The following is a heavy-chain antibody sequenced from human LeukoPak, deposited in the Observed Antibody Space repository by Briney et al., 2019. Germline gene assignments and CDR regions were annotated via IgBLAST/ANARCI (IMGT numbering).Heavy chain of an antibody. D-gene: IGHD5-12*01. CDR2: INHGGST. J-gene: IGHJ4*02. CDR1: GGSFSGDF. CDR3: ARHTWQWLPLDD. Sequence: PSETLSLTCAVYGGSFSGDFWSWIRQSPGKGLEWIGEINHGGSTTYNPSLQSRVTMSVDTSTNQISLKMTSVTAADTSIYYCARHTWQWLPLDDWGQGTQVTVSS. V-gene: IGHV4-34*01.